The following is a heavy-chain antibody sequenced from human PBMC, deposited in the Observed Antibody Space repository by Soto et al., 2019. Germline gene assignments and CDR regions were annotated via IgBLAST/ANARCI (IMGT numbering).Heavy chain of an antibody. CDR1: GIVFSDY. V-gene: IGHV3-11*01. CDR3: ARLPFPWWWFDP. D-gene: IGHD2-15*01. Sequence: QVQLVESGGGLVKPGGSLRLSCAASGIVFSDYMSWVRQAPGKGLEWLSYISGSGRTIYSAASVKGRFTISRDNATNTLYLQMNNVRTEDTAVYYCARLPFPWWWFDPWGQGTLVTVSS. J-gene: IGHJ5*02. CDR2: ISGSGRTI.